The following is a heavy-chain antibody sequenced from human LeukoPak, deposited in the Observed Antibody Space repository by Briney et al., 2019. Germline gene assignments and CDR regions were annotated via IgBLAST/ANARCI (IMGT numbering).Heavy chain of an antibody. CDR1: GGSFSNYY. D-gene: IGHD4-23*01. CDR3: ARLQGRGDNSLDY. V-gene: IGHV4-59*08. Sequence: PSETLSLTCTVSGGSFSNYYWSWIRQPPGKRLEWIAYVSNSRSSSSTPSLESRVTISVDMSKNQFSLRLSSLTASDTAVYYCARLQGRGDNSLDYWGQGTLVTVSS. J-gene: IGHJ4*02. CDR2: VSNSRSS.